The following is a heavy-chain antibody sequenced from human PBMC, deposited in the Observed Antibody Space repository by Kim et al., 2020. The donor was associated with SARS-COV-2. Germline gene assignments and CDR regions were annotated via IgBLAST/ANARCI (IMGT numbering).Heavy chain of an antibody. CDR1: GFTFSDSA. Sequence: GGSLRLSCGASGFTFSDSAMHWVRRASGKGLEWLGRIKSKVNGNATAYSPSGRGRFTISRDDSRNTPYLQMNSLKTEETAVYSGTRGPGTPLALWDAF. CDR2: IKSKVNGNAT. D-gene: IGHD1-1*01. CDR3: TRGPGTPLALWDAF. V-gene: IGHV3-73*01. J-gene: IGHJ3*01.